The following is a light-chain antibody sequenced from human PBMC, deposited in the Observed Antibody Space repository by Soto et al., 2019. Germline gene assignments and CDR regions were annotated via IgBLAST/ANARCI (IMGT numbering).Light chain of an antibody. CDR3: CSYAHTSRV. CDR2: DVN. J-gene: IGLJ3*02. CDR1: SGDIGAYNY. V-gene: IGLV2-11*01. Sequence: QSVLTQPRSVSGSPGQSVTFSCTGTSGDIGAYNYVSWYQFHPGKAPKMIIYDVNKRPSGVPDRFSGSKSGNTASLTISWLQAEHEADYYCCSYAHTSRVFGGGTQLTVL.